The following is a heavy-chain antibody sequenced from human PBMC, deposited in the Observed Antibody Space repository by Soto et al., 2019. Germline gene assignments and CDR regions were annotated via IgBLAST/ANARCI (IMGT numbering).Heavy chain of an antibody. CDR1: GGSISSYY. D-gene: IGHD2-2*03. J-gene: IGHJ3*02. Sequence: SETLSLTCTVSGGSISSYYWSWIRQPPGKGLEWIGYIYYSGSTNYNPSLKSRVTISVDTSKNQFSLKLSSVTAADTAVYYCARHDGYCSSTSCYRDAFDIWGQGTMVTVSS. V-gene: IGHV4-59*08. CDR2: IYYSGST. CDR3: ARHDGYCSSTSCYRDAFDI.